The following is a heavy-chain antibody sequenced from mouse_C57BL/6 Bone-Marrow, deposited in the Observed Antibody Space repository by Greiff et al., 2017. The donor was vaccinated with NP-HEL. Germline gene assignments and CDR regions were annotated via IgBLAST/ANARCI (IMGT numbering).Heavy chain of an antibody. CDR3: AGDRGDYDGPYWYFDV. J-gene: IGHJ1*03. V-gene: IGHV12-3*01. D-gene: IGHD2-4*01. CDR1: GFPITSGYY. Sequence: VQLQQSGPGLVKPSQSLFLTCSITGFPITSGYYWIWIRQSPGKPLEWMGYITHSGETFYNPSLQSPISITRETSKNQFFLQLNSVTTEDTAMYYCAGDRGDYDGPYWYFDVWGTGTTVTVSS. CDR2: ITHSGET.